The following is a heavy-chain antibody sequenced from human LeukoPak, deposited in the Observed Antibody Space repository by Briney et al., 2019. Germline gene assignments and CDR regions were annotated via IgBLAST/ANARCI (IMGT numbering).Heavy chain of an antibody. Sequence: PSQTLSLTCTVSGGSISSATYYSSWIRQLPGKGLEWVGLIYYSGSTYYKPSLMSRIAISVDTSKDQFSLELTSVTAADTAVYYCARWRFDSGDHVFDYWGQGTLVTVSS. CDR3: ARWRFDSGDHVFDY. V-gene: IGHV4-31*03. D-gene: IGHD6-19*01. CDR1: GGSISSATYY. J-gene: IGHJ4*02. CDR2: IYYSGST.